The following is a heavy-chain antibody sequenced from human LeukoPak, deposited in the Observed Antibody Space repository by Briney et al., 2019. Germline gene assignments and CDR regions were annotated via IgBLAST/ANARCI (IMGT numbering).Heavy chain of an antibody. D-gene: IGHD3-10*01. CDR1: GFTVSSNY. CDR2: IYSGGST. V-gene: IGHV3-53*01. CDR3: ARIFTYYYGSGSYYNRYDY. J-gene: IGHJ4*02. Sequence: GGSLRLSCAASGFTVSSNYMSWVRQAPGKGLEWVSVIYSGGSTYYADSVKGRFTISRDNSKNTLYLQMNSLRAEDTAVYYCARIFTYYYGSGSYYNRYDYWGQGTLVTVSS.